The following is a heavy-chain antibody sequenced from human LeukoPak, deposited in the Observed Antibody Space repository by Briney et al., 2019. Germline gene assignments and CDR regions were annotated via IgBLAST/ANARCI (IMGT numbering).Heavy chain of an antibody. V-gene: IGHV3-7*01. CDR2: IKQDGSEK. D-gene: IGHD6-19*01. J-gene: IGHJ4*02. CDR3: AGGGSGWYGY. Sequence: SGGSLRLSCVASRFTFSVYWMSWVRQAPGKGLEWVANIKQDGSEKYYVNSVKGRFTISRDNAKNSMYLQMNSLTAEDTAVYYCAGGGSGWYGYWGQGTLVTVSS. CDR1: RFTFSVYW.